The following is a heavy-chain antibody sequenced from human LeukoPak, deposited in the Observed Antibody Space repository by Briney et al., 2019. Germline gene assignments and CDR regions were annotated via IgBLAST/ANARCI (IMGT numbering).Heavy chain of an antibody. Sequence: GESLKISCKGSGYSFTSYWISWVRQMPGKGLEWMGLIDPSDSYTNYSPSFQGHVTISADKSITTAYLQWSSLKASDTAIYYCAGHDSGSYSVFDSWGQGTLVTVSS. J-gene: IGHJ4*02. CDR3: AGHDSGSYSVFDS. CDR1: GYSFTSYW. V-gene: IGHV5-10-1*01. D-gene: IGHD1-26*01. CDR2: IDPSDSYT.